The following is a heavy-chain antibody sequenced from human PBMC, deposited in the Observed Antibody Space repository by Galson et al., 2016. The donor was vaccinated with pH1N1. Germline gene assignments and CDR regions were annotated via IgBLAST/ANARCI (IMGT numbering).Heavy chain of an antibody. J-gene: IGHJ3*02. Sequence: LRLSCAASGFPFSSYAIHWVRQAPGKGLGWVAIISYDGSNKYYADSVKGRFTISRDNSKNTLYLQMNSLRAEDTAVYYCARGGFGPREDAFDIWGQGTMVTVSS. D-gene: IGHD3-10*01. V-gene: IGHV3-30-3*01. CDR2: ISYDGSNK. CDR1: GFPFSSYA. CDR3: ARGGFGPREDAFDI.